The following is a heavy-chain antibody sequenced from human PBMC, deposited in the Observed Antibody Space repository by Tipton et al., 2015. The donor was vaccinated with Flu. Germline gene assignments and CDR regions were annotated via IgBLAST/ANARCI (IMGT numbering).Heavy chain of an antibody. D-gene: IGHD6-19*01. V-gene: IGHV4-61*02. Sequence: LRLSCTVSGGSISSGNYFWNWIRQPAGKGPEWIGRIHTSGTTYYKPSLKSRVTISLDTSKNHFSLRLTSVTAADTALYFCARAESSLWAGHYYGLDVWGQGTTVTVSS. CDR1: GGSISSGNYF. J-gene: IGHJ6*02. CDR3: ARAESSLWAGHYYGLDV. CDR2: IHTSGTT.